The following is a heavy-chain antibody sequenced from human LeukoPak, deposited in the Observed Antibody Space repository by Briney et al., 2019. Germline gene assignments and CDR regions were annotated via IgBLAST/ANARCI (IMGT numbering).Heavy chain of an antibody. CDR1: GFTFSSYA. CDR2: ISGSGGST. V-gene: IGHV3-23*01. J-gene: IGHJ3*02. Sequence: GGSLRLSCAASGFTFSSYAMSWVHQAPGKGLEWVSAISGSGGSTYYADSVKGRFTISRDNSKNTLYLQMNSLRAEDTAVYYCAKFGGGDWYAFDIWGQGTMVTVSS. CDR3: AKFGGGDWYAFDI. D-gene: IGHD2-21*02.